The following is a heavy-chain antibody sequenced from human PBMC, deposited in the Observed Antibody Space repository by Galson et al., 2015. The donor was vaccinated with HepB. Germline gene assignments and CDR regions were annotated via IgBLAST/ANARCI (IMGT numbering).Heavy chain of an antibody. J-gene: IGHJ1*01. V-gene: IGHV3-7*01. Sequence: SLRLSCAASRFAFSDYCMTWVRHSPGKGLEWVATIKQDGSEKFYVDSVEGRFTISRDNARYSLYLQMDNVRGEDTAVYFCARGGRSTSYYWEFWGQGTLVTVSS. CDR2: IKQDGSEK. CDR3: ARGGRSTSYYWEF. D-gene: IGHD2-2*01. CDR1: RFAFSDYC.